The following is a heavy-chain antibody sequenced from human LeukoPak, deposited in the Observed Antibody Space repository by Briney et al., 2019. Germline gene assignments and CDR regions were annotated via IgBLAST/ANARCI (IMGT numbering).Heavy chain of an antibody. CDR3: ARDPGYSSGWNYFDY. CDR2: IYHSGT. V-gene: IGHV4-38-2*02. J-gene: IGHJ4*02. CDR1: GYSISSGYY. D-gene: IGHD6-19*01. Sequence: SETLSLTCTVSGYSISSGYYWGWIRQPPGKGLEWIGTIYHSGTYYNPSLESRVTISVDTSKDQFSLKLSSVTAADTAVYHCARDPGYSSGWNYFDYWGQGTLVTVSS.